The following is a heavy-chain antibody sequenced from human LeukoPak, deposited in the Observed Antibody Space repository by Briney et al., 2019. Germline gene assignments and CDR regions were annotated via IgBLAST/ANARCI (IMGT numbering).Heavy chain of an antibody. Sequence: SETLSLTCTVSGGSISSYYWSWIRQPPGKGLEWIGYIYYSGSTNYNPSLKSRVTISVDTSKNQFSLKLSSVTAADTAVYYCARGQNWFDPWGQGTLVTVTS. CDR2: IYYSGST. J-gene: IGHJ5*02. CDR3: ARGQNWFDP. V-gene: IGHV4-59*01. CDR1: GGSISSYY.